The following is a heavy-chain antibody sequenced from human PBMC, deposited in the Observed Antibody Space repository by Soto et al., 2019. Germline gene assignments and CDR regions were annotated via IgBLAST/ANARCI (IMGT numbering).Heavy chain of an antibody. V-gene: IGHV3-23*01. D-gene: IGHD3-10*01. J-gene: IGHJ5*01. Sequence: PWGSLRLSCASSVFTVMDYAMSGFRQAPGNWLQWVSGISDSGGTTYYADSVKGRFTISRDNSKNTLYLQIKSLRVEDTAMYYCAKDLRYYGSGPSGWFDSWGQGTQVTVSS. CDR2: ISDSGGTT. CDR3: AKDLRYYGSGPSGWFDS. CDR1: VFTVMDYA.